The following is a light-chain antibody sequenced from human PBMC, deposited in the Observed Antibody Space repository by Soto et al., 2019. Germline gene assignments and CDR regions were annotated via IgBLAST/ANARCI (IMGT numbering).Light chain of an antibody. V-gene: IGKV3-20*01. CDR3: QQYGSSPYT. CDR2: GAS. CDR1: QSVSSSY. J-gene: IGKJ2*01. Sequence: EIVLTQSPGTLSLSPGERATLSCRASQSVSSSYLAWYQQKPGQAPRLLIYGASSRATGIPDRFSGSGSGTDCTLNISRLEPEDFAVYYCQQYGSSPYTFGQGTKLEIK.